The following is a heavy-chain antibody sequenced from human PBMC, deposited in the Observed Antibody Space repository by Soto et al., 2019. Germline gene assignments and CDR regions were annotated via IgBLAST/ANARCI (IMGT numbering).Heavy chain of an antibody. Sequence: SETLSLTCTVSGGSISSGGYYWSWIRQHPGKGLEWIGYIYYSGSTYYNPSLKSRVTISVDTSKNQFSLKLSSVTAADTAVYYCARGGWYGDYYYGMDVWGQGTTVTVS. CDR3: ARGGWYGDYYYGMDV. CDR2: IYYSGST. D-gene: IGHD6-19*01. J-gene: IGHJ6*02. V-gene: IGHV4-31*03. CDR1: GGSISSGGYY.